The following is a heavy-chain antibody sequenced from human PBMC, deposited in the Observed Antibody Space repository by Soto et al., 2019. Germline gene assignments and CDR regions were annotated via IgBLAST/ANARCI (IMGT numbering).Heavy chain of an antibody. J-gene: IGHJ6*02. D-gene: IGHD1-1*01. CDR3: AADPGAGTYYYIDGMDV. CDR1: GFTFTSSA. V-gene: IGHV1-58*01. Sequence: SVKVSCKASGFTFTSSAVQWVRQARGQRLEWIGWIVVGSGNTNYAQKFQERVTITRDMSTSTAYMELSSLRSEDTAVYYCAADPGAGTYYYIDGMDVWGQGTTLAVSS. CDR2: IVVGSGNT.